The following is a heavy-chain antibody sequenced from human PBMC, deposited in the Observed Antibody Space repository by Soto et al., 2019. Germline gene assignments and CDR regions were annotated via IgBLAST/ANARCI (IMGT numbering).Heavy chain of an antibody. D-gene: IGHD3-3*01. J-gene: IGHJ4*01. CDR1: GGSISSSSYY. V-gene: IGHV4-39*01. CDR2: IYYSGST. CDR3: ARRGSAYYDFGSGQTADGLFDY. Sequence: SETLSLTCTVSGGSISSSSYYWGWIRQPPGKGLEWIGSIYYSGSTYYNPSLKSRVTISVDTSKNQFSLKLSSVTAADTAVYYCARRGSAYYDFGSGQTADGLFDYWGHGTLVTVSS.